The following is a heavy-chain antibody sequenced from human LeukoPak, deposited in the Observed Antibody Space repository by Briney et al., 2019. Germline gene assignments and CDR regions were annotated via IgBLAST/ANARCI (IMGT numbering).Heavy chain of an antibody. J-gene: IGHJ6*03. CDR1: GGSISSGDYY. CDR3: ARVRGGLDTFYYYYYMDV. CDR2: ISNSGNT. V-gene: IGHV4-30-4*08. D-gene: IGHD2/OR15-2a*01. Sequence: NPSQTLSLTCTVSGGSISSGDYYWSWIRQPPGEGLEWIGYISNSGNTHFNPSLKSRLTISLDTSKNQFSLNLRSVTAADTAVYYCARVRGGLDTFYYYYYMDVWGKGTTVTVSS.